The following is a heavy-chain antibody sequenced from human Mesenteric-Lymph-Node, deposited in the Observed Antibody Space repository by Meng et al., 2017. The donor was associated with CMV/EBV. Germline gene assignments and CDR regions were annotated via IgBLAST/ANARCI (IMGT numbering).Heavy chain of an antibody. V-gene: IGHV4-34*01. CDR3: ARDDAGLWSGSGPFDY. D-gene: IGHD3-3*01. CDR1: GGSFSAYY. Sequence: GSLRLSCAVYGGSFSAYYWSWIRQPPGKGLEWIGEINHSGNTNYNPSLKSRVTISVDTSKNQFSLNLRSVTAADTAVYYCARDDAGLWSGSGPFDYWGQGTLVTVSS. J-gene: IGHJ4*02. CDR2: INHSGNT.